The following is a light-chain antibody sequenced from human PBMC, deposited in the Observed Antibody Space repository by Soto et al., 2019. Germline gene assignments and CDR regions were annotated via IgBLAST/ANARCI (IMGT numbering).Light chain of an antibody. CDR3: SSYTSASTLLYL. CDR1: SSDVGGYNY. V-gene: IGLV2-14*01. J-gene: IGLJ1*01. CDR2: GVT. Sequence: QSALTQPASVSGSPGQSITISCTGTSSDVGGYNYVYWYQQHPGIAPKLLIYGVTNRPSGVSPRFSGSKSGNTASLTISGLQAEDDADYHCSSYTSASTLLYLFGTGTKLTVL.